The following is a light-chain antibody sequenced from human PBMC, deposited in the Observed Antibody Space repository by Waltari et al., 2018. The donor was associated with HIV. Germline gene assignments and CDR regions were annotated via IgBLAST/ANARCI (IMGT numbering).Light chain of an antibody. CDR2: AVS. V-gene: IGKV1-9*01. CDR1: QAVGSY. Sequence: IQLTQSPSFLSASVGDRVRITCRATQAVGSYLAWYQKKPGKAPNLLIYAVSVLQSGVPSRFSGSGSGTEFTLTISGLQPEDLATYYCQQLKTYPVTFGGGTTVDSK. J-gene: IGKJ4*01. CDR3: QQLKTYPVT.